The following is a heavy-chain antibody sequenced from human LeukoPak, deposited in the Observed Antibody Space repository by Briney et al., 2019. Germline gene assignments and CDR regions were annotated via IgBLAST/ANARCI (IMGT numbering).Heavy chain of an antibody. J-gene: IGHJ3*02. Sequence: GGSLRLSCAASGFTFSSYSMNWVRQAPGKGLEWVSYISSSSSTIYYADSVKGRFTISRDNAKNSLYLQMNSLRAEDTAVYYCAREYCSGGTCYWGAFDIWGQGTMVTVSS. CDR2: ISSSSSTI. CDR1: GFTFSSYS. D-gene: IGHD2-15*01. CDR3: AREYCSGGTCYWGAFDI. V-gene: IGHV3-48*01.